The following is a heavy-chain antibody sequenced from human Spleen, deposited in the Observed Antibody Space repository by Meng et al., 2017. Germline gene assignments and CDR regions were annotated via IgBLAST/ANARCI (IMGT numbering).Heavy chain of an antibody. J-gene: IGHJ5*02. V-gene: IGHV4-31*01. CDR1: GGSISSGGYY. Sequence: QLQLQESGPGLVKPSQTLSLTCTVSGGSISSGGYYWSWIRQHPGKGMEWIGYIYYSGSTYYNPSLKSLVTISVDTSKNQFSLKLSSVTAADTAVYYCARGPRITVAGGWFDPWGQGTLVTVSS. CDR2: IYYSGST. D-gene: IGHD4-11*01. CDR3: ARGPRITVAGGWFDP.